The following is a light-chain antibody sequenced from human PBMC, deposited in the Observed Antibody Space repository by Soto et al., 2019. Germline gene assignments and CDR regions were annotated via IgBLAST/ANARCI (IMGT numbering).Light chain of an antibody. CDR1: TGTVTSGHY. CDR3: LLSYNDVRI. Sequence: QAVVTQEASLTVSPGGTVTLTCGSSTGTVTSGHYPYWFHQKPGQAPKTLIYDAFYKHSWTHALFSGSLVGGKAALTLSGAQPEDEADYYCLLSYNDVRIFGGGTKLTVL. CDR2: DAF. J-gene: IGLJ2*01. V-gene: IGLV7-46*01.